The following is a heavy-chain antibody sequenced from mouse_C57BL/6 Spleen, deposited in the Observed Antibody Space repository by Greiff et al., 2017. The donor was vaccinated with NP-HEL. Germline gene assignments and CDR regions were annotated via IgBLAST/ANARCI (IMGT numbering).Heavy chain of an antibody. Sequence: GGGLVQPKGSLKLSCAASGFSFNTYAMNWVRLAPGKGLEWVSRIRSKSTYYATYYVDSVKDRVTISRDDSESMLYLQMNNLEAEDTAMYYSVQGNLSYDMDDWGQGTSVTVAS. CDR3: VQGNLSYDMDD. CDR1: GFSFNTYA. J-gene: IGHJ4*01. V-gene: IGHV10-1*01. D-gene: IGHD2-1*01. CDR2: IRSKSTYYAT.